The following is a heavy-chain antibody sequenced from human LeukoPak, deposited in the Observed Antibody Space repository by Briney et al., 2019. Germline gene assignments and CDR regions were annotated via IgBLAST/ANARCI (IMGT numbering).Heavy chain of an antibody. Sequence: ASMKVSCQASGYTFTGYHMDWVRQTPGQGLEWMRWINLKSGVTKYGQKFQGRVTLTRDTSISTAYMDLSRLTSDDTGVYYCARREEGLPGYFYYMDAWGKGTTVTVSS. V-gene: IGHV1-2*02. CDR3: ARREEGLPGYFYYMDA. CDR1: GYTFTGYH. CDR2: INLKSGVT. J-gene: IGHJ6*03. D-gene: IGHD3-22*01.